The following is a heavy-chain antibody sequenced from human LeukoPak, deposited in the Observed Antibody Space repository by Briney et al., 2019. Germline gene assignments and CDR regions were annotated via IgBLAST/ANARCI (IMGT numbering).Heavy chain of an antibody. Sequence: EGSLRLSCAASGFTFSSYTMNWVRQAPGKGLEWVSFISTSSSYMYYADSVKGRFTISRDNAKNSLYLQMDSLRAEDTAVYYCARSTWSTDAFDIWGQGTMVTVSS. CDR3: ARSTWSTDAFDI. J-gene: IGHJ3*02. CDR2: ISTSSSYM. V-gene: IGHV3-21*01. CDR1: GFTFSSYT. D-gene: IGHD1-1*01.